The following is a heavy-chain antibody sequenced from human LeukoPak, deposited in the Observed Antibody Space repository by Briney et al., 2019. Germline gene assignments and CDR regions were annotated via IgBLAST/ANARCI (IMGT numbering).Heavy chain of an antibody. CDR1: GGSISSSSYY. Sequence: SETLSLTCTVSGGSISSSSYYWGWIRQPPGKGLAWIGSIYYSGSTYYNPSLKSRVTISVDTSKNQFSFKLSSVTAADTAVYYCARHRTLYSSSSYFDYWSQGTLVTVSS. V-gene: IGHV4-39*01. CDR3: ARHRTLYSSSSYFDY. CDR2: IYYSGST. J-gene: IGHJ4*03. D-gene: IGHD6-6*01.